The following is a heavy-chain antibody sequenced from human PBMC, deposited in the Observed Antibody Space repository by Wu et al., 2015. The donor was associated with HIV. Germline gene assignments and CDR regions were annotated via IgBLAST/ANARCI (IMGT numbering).Heavy chain of an antibody. CDR1: GYTFTGHY. D-gene: IGHD3-9*01. Sequence: QVQLVQSGTEVKKPGASMKVSCKASGYTFTGHYMHWLRQAPGQGLEWMGWINPNSGGTNFAQKFQDRVTLTRDTSISTAYMEMSGLRSDDTAVYFCARDYYDVLTTYSHYFFDLWGPGNAGHRLL. CDR3: ARDYYDVLTTYSHYFFDL. V-gene: IGHV1-2*02. J-gene: IGHJ4*02. CDR2: INPNSGGT.